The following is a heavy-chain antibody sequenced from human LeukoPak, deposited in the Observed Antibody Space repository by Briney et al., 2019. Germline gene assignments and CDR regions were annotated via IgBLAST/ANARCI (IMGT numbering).Heavy chain of an antibody. V-gene: IGHV4-4*07. J-gene: IGHJ6*03. Sequence: SETLSLTCTVSGGSISSYYWSWIRQPAGKGLEWIGRIYTSGSTNYSPSLKSRVTISVDTSKNQFSLKLSSVTAADTAVYYCARIGPNDFWSGYYTGYYYYYMDVWGKGTTVTVSS. CDR2: IYTSGST. CDR3: ARIGPNDFWSGYYTGYYYYYMDV. D-gene: IGHD3-3*01. CDR1: GGSISSYY.